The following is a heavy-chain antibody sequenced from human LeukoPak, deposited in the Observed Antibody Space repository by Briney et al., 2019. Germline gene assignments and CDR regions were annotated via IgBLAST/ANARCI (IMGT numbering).Heavy chain of an antibody. CDR2: ITSSSSYI. J-gene: IGHJ4*02. D-gene: IGHD6-6*01. CDR3: ARSYSSSRGTFDY. Sequence: GGSLRLSCEVSGFTFSSYKFHWVRQAPGKGLEWVSSITSSSSYIYYADSVKGRFTISRDNAKNSLYLQMNSLRAEDTAVYYCARSYSSSRGTFDYWGQGTLVTVSS. V-gene: IGHV3-21*01. CDR1: GFTFSSYK.